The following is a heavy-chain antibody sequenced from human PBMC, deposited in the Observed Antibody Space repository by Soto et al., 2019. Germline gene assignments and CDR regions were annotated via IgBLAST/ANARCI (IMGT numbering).Heavy chain of an antibody. CDR2: INSDGSIT. D-gene: IGHD5-18*01. J-gene: IGHJ4*02. V-gene: IGHV3-74*01. CDR3: TRDEDTAMVTYSH. Sequence: GGSLRLSCAASGFTFRRYWMHWVRQVPGKGLVWVSRINSDGSITNYADSVKGRFTISRDNAKNTLFLQMNSLRVEDTAVYYCTRDEDTAMVTYSHWGQGTLVTVSS. CDR1: GFTFRRYW.